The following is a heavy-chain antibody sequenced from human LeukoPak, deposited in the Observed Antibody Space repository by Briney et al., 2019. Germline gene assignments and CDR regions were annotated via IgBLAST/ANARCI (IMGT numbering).Heavy chain of an antibody. J-gene: IGHJ4*02. Sequence: PEALSLTPTLSLVSTTGYNCGCISDRPQEGLGWSWYIYSGVSSNYDPSLMRRVTISVDTSKNHFSLKLSAVTAADTAVYYCARARRLGYSSSGYYFDYWGQGTLVTVSS. CDR1: LVSTTGYN. CDR2: IYSGVSS. D-gene: IGHD6-13*01. V-gene: IGHV4-59*01. CDR3: ARARRLGYSSSGYYFDY.